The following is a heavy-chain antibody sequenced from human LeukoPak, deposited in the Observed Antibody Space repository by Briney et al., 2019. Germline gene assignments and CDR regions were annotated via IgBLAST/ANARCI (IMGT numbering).Heavy chain of an antibody. CDR1: GFTFSTYA. Sequence: PGGSLRLSCAASGFTFSTYAMTWVRQAPGKGLEWVSSISGDGGYTYYADFVKGRFTISRDNSNNTLYLPMNSLRAEDTAVYYCTRLSLGGWYPSYWGQGTLVTVSS. CDR2: ISGDGGYT. D-gene: IGHD6-19*01. J-gene: IGHJ4*02. CDR3: TRLSLGGWYPSY. V-gene: IGHV3-23*01.